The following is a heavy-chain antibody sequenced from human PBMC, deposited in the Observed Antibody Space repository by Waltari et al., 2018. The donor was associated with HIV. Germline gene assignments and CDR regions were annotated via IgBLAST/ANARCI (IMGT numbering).Heavy chain of an antibody. CDR2: IDPDRGGT. V-gene: IGHV1-2*02. CDR3: ARGIITLAT. J-gene: IGHJ5*02. Sequence: QVQLVQSGPEVKKPGASVKVYCQASGYTFTGHYTHWVRQAPGQGLQWMGWIDPDRGGTKYAQKFQGRVTMTRDTSISTAYLDLSGLRSDDTAVYYCARGIITLATWGQGTLVTVSS. D-gene: IGHD3-16*01. CDR1: GYTFTGHY.